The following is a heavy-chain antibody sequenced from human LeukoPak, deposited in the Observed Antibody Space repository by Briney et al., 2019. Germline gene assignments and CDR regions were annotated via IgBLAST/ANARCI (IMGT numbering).Heavy chain of an antibody. CDR2: ISWNCGSI. D-gene: IGHD6-13*01. V-gene: IGHV3-9*01. J-gene: IGHJ4*02. CDR1: GFTFDDYA. Sequence: GRSLRLSCAASGFTFDDYAMHWVRQAPGKGLEWVSGISWNCGSIGYADSVKGRFTISRDNTKKSLYLQMNSLRAEDTAVYYCAREGATAGSGYYFDYWGQGSLVTVSS. CDR3: AREGATAGSGYYFDY.